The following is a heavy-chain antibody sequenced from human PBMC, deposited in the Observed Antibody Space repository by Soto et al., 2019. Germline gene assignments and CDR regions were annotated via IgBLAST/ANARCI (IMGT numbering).Heavy chain of an antibody. CDR3: ARGGLTELMIKWELEGY. CDR1: GYTFTGYY. J-gene: IGHJ4*02. D-gene: IGHD1-26*01. V-gene: IGHV1-2*02. Sequence: ASVKVSCKASGYTFTGYYMHWVRQAPGQGLEWMGWINPNSGGTNYAQKFQGRVTMTRDTSISTAYMELSRLRSDDTAVYYCARGGLTELMIKWELEGYWGQGTLVTVSS. CDR2: INPNSGGT.